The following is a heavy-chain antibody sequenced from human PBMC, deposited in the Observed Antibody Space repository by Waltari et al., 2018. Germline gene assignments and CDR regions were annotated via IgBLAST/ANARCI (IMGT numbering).Heavy chain of an antibody. CDR1: GYTFTGYY. J-gene: IGHJ5*02. V-gene: IGHV1-2*06. Sequence: QVQLVQSGAEVKKPGASVKVSCKASGYTFTGYYFHWVRQAPGQGLEWMGRINPNTGDTTYAQEFQGRVTMTRDTSISTAYMELTSLRSEDTAVYYCARDWGYYSDTSGYPSNWFGPWGQG. D-gene: IGHD3-22*01. CDR2: INPNTGDT. CDR3: ARDWGYYSDTSGYPSNWFGP.